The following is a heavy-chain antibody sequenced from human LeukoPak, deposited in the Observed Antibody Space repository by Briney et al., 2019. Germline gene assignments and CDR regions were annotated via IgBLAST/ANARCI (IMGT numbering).Heavy chain of an antibody. CDR3: ARDGGWGWELRGPFDY. CDR1: GGSFSGYY. J-gene: IGHJ4*02. D-gene: IGHD1-26*01. V-gene: IGHV4-34*01. Sequence: SETLSLTCAVYGGSFSGYYWSWIRQPPGKGLEWIGEINHSGSTNYNPSLKSRVTISVDTSKNQFSLKLSSVTAADTAVYYCARDGGWGWELRGPFDYWGQGTLVTVSS. CDR2: INHSGST.